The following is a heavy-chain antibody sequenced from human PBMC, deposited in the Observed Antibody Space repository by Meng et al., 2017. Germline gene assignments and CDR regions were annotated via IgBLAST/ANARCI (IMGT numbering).Heavy chain of an antibody. CDR1: GYTFTGYY. D-gene: IGHD6-19*01. Sequence: QAQLVQSGAGVKKTGASGKLSFKDSGYTFTGYYMHWVRQAPGQGLEWMGRINPNSGGTNYAQKFQGRVTMTRDTSISTAYMELSRLRSDDTAVYYCARGLPAVAFDYWGQGTLVTVSS. CDR2: INPNSGGT. J-gene: IGHJ4*02. V-gene: IGHV1-2*02. CDR3: ARGLPAVAFDY.